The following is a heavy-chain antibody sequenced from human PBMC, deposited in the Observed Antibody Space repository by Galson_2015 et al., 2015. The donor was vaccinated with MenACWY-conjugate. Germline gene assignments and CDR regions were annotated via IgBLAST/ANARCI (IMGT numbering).Heavy chain of an antibody. CDR2: VNHRGST. J-gene: IGHJ4*02. V-gene: IGHV4-34*01. D-gene: IGHD3-3*01. CDR3: ARGRFGGTTVFDY. Sequence: ETLSLTCAVYGGTFSGYYWSWIRQPPGKGLDWIGDVNHRGSTKYNPSLKSRVTTSVDTSKNQFSLNLTSVTAADTAVYYCARGRFGGTTVFDYWGQGILVTVSS. CDR1: GGTFSGYY.